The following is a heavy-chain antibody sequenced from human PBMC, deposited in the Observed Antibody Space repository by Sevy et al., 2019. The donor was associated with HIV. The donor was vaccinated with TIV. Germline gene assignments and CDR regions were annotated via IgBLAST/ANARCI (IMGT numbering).Heavy chain of an antibody. CDR2: IKPNTGGT. CDR1: GYTFTAYY. J-gene: IGHJ6*02. CDR3: ARENSSSSSSYYYFYSGMDV. D-gene: IGHD6-6*01. Sequence: ASVKVSCKTSGYTFTAYYIHWVRQAPGQGLEWMGRIKPNTGGTNYPQKFQGRVTMTRDTSASTAYMELSSLTSDDAAVYYCARENSSSSSSYYYFYSGMDVWGQGTTVTVSS. V-gene: IGHV1-2*06.